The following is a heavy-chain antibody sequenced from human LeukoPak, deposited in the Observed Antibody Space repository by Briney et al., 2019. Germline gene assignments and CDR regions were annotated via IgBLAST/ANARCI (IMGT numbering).Heavy chain of an antibody. CDR2: ISYDGSNK. V-gene: IGHV3-30*18. CDR1: GFTFSSYG. J-gene: IGHJ6*03. Sequence: GGSLRLSCAASGFTFSSYGMHWVRQAPGKGLEWVAVISYDGSNKYYADSVKGRFTISRDNSKNTLYLQMNSLRAEDTAVYYCAKESSSGWCLYYYYYYYMDVWGKGTTVTVSS. CDR3: AKESSSGWCLYYYYYYYMDV. D-gene: IGHD6-19*01.